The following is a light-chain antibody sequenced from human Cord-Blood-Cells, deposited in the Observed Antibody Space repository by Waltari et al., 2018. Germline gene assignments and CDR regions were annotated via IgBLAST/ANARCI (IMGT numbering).Light chain of an antibody. CDR3: QQRSNWFT. J-gene: IGKJ3*01. CDR2: DAS. Sequence: EIVLTQSPATLSLSPGERATLSCRASQRVSSYLAWYQQKPGQAPRLLIYDASNRSTGIPGRFSGSGSGTDVTLTISSLEPEDFAVYYCQQRSNWFTFGPGTKVDIK. CDR1: QRVSSY. V-gene: IGKV3-11*01.